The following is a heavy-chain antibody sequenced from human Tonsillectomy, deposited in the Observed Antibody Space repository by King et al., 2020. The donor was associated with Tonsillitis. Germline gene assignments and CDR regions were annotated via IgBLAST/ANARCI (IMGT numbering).Heavy chain of an antibody. Sequence: VQLVESGGGLVKPGGSLRLSCAAFGFTFSSYSMNWVRQAPGKGLEWVSSISSSSSYIYYADSVKGRFTISRDNAKNSLYLQMNSLRAEDTAVYYCARDSSTPYPLDYWGQGTLVTVSS. V-gene: IGHV3-21*01. CDR3: ARDSSTPYPLDY. CDR2: ISSSSSYI. J-gene: IGHJ4*02. CDR1: GFTFSSYS. D-gene: IGHD6-13*01.